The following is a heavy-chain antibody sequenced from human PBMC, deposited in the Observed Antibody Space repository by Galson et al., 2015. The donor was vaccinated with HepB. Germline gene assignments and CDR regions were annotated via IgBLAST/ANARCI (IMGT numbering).Heavy chain of an antibody. CDR1: GYTFNTYG. V-gene: IGHV1-18*04. CDR3: ARAVPNRGLTYNWYVDN. CDR2: VSPYNGDT. J-gene: IGHJ4*02. Sequence: SVKVPCKASGYTFNTYGISWLRQAPGQGLEWLGWVSPYNGDTKSAQKVQGRVTMTTDTSTSTAYMELRSLGSDDTAVYYCARAVPNRGLTYNWYVDNWGQGTLVTVSS. D-gene: IGHD1-1*01.